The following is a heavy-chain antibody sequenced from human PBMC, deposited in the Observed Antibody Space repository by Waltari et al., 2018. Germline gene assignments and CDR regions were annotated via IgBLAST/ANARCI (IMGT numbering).Heavy chain of an antibody. CDR2: ISYDGRAQ. V-gene: IGHV3-7*03. J-gene: IGHJ4*02. CDR1: GFTLRSSW. CDR3: AGGSAYYVRVWDL. Sequence: LVESGGDLVRPGGSLRLSCAASGFTLRSSWMSWVRQAPGKGLEGGANISYDGRAQWYEDSVSGRLIVSRDNAKNSLYLEMKNGRVDDTAVYYCAGGSAYYVRVWDLWGPGTLVTVS. D-gene: IGHD3-16*01.